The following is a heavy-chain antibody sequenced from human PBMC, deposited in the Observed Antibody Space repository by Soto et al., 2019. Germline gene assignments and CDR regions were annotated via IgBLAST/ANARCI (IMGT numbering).Heavy chain of an antibody. CDR1: SGAISSGGYS. CDR3: ARAHYGDYGYGMDV. V-gene: IGHV4-30-2*01. CDR2: TYHSGST. D-gene: IGHD4-17*01. Sequence: QLQLQESGSGLVKPSQTLSLTCAVSSGAISSGGYSWSWIRQPPGKGLEWIGYTYHSGSTYYNPSLKSRVTISVDRSKNQFSLKLSSVTAADTAVYYCARAHYGDYGYGMDVWGQGTTVIVSS. J-gene: IGHJ6*02.